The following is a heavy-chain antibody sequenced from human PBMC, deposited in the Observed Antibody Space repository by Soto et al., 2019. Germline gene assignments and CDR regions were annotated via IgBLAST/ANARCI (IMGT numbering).Heavy chain of an antibody. CDR3: ASTAHSSGWYSGGFDY. CDR2: IYHSGST. V-gene: IGHV4-4*02. D-gene: IGHD6-19*01. J-gene: IGHJ4*02. Sequence: PSETLSLTCAVSGGSISSSNWWSWVRQPPGKGLEWIGEIYHSGSTNYNPSLKSRVTISVDKSKNQFSLKLSSVTAADTAVYYCASTAHSSGWYSGGFDYWGQGTLVTVSS. CDR1: GGSISSSNW.